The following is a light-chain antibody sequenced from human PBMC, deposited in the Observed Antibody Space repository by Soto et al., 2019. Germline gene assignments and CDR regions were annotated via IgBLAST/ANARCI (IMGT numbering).Light chain of an antibody. J-gene: IGLJ3*02. CDR2: DVS. CDR1: SSDVGGYNS. CDR3: CSYAGYYTV. Sequence: QSALTQPRSVSGSPGQSVTISCTGTSSDVGGYNSVSWYQQRPGTAPKLMIYDVSKRPSGVPDRFSGSKSGNTASLTISGLQAEDEADYYCCSYAGYYTVFGGGTKXPV. V-gene: IGLV2-11*01.